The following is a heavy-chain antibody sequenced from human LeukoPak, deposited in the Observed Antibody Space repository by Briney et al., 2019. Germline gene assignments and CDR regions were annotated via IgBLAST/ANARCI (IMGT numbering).Heavy chain of an antibody. V-gene: IGHV3-21*01. J-gene: IGHJ5*01. D-gene: IGHD6-19*01. CDR1: GFSFRSYG. Sequence: GGSLRLSCEGSGFSFRSYGLNWVRQAPGKGLDWVSAISASSVNIYYADSVTGRFTISRDNSKNSLFLQMNSLRAEDTAVYYCAGDYGGWLGIHKGVWFDPWGQGTLVTVSS. CDR3: AGDYGGWLGIHKGVWFDP. CDR2: ISASSVNI.